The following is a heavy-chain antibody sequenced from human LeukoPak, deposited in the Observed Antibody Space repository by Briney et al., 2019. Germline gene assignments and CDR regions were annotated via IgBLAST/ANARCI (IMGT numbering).Heavy chain of an antibody. CDR3: ARGRVATTYYFDY. CDR1: GFTFSSYW. Sequence: GSLRLSCAASGFTFSSYWMSWIRQPPGKGLEWIGEINHSGSTNYNPSLKSRVTISVDTSKNQFSLKLSSVTAADTAVYYCARGRVATTYYFDYWGQGTLVTVSS. D-gene: IGHD5-12*01. J-gene: IGHJ4*02. V-gene: IGHV4-34*01. CDR2: INHSGST.